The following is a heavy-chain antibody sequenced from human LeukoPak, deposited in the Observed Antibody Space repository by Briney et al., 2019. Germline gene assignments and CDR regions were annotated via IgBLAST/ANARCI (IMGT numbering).Heavy chain of an antibody. Sequence: ASVKVSCKAPGYTFTTYGISWVRQAPGQGLEWMGRIIPILGIANYAQKFQGRVTITADKSTSTAYMELSSLRSEDTAVYYCARVGYSNYFDYWAREPWSPSPQ. CDR3: ARVGYSNYFDY. V-gene: IGHV1-69*04. CDR1: GYTFTTYG. CDR2: IIPILGIA. J-gene: IGHJ4*02. D-gene: IGHD4-11*01.